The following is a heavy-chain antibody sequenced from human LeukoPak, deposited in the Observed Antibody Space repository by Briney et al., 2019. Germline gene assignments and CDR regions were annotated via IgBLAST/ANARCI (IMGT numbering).Heavy chain of an antibody. D-gene: IGHD2-15*01. J-gene: IGHJ4*02. Sequence: GGSLRLSCAASGFTFSSYWMHWVRQAPGKGLVWVSRINSDGSSTSYADSVKGRFTISRDNAKNTLYLQMNSLRAEDTAVYYCAKEDIVVVVGHPYFDYWGQGTLVTVSS. CDR2: INSDGSST. CDR1: GFTFSSYW. V-gene: IGHV3-74*01. CDR3: AKEDIVVVVGHPYFDY.